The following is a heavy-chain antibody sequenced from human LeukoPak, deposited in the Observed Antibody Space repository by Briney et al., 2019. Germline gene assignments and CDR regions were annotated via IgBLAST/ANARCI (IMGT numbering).Heavy chain of an antibody. V-gene: IGHV4-4*02. CDR1: GASISSSDW. CDR3: ARFAAMGLYY. J-gene: IGHJ4*02. D-gene: IGHD2-2*01. CDR2: IYHSVST. Sequence: SGTLSLTCAVSGASISSSDWWSWVRQPPGKGLEWIGEIYHSVSTNYNPSLKNRVTISVDKSKNQFSLKLSSVTAAGTAVYYCARFAAMGLYYWGQGNLVTVSS.